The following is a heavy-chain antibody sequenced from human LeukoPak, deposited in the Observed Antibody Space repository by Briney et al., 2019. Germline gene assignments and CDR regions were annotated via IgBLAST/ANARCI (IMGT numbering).Heavy chain of an antibody. J-gene: IGHJ3*02. CDR1: GFTFSSYS. CDR2: ISSSSSYI. CDR3: ARGTVTNDDFDI. V-gene: IGHV3-21*01. Sequence: GGSLRLSCAASGFTFSSYSMNWVRQAPGKGLEWVSSISSSSSYIYYADSVKGRFTISRDNAKNSLYLQMNSLRAEDTAVYYCARGTVTNDDFDIWGQGTMVTVSS. D-gene: IGHD4-17*01.